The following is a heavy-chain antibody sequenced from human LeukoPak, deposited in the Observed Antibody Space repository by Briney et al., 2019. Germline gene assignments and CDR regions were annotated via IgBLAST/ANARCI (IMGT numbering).Heavy chain of an antibody. D-gene: IGHD3/OR15-3a*01. Sequence: KPSETLSLTCSVSGGSISSYYWSWFRQPPGKGLEWIGYIYYSGSTNYNPSLKSRVTISVHTSKNQFPLKLSSVTAADTAVYYCANGRAFSPDVWGQGTLVTVSS. CDR3: ANGRAFSPDV. CDR1: GGSISSYY. J-gene: IGHJ4*02. CDR2: IYYSGST. V-gene: IGHV4-59*01.